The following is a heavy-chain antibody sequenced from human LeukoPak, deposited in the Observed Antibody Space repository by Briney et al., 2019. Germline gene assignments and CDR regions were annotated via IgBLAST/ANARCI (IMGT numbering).Heavy chain of an antibody. Sequence: SVKVSCKASGYTFTSYAISWVRQAPGQGLEWMGGIIPIFGTANYAQKFQGRVTITADESTSTAYMELSSLRSEDTAVYYCAREKDVDTAMVNWFDPWGQGTLVTVSS. D-gene: IGHD5-18*01. CDR2: IIPIFGTA. V-gene: IGHV1-69*13. J-gene: IGHJ5*02. CDR3: AREKDVDTAMVNWFDP. CDR1: GYTFTSYA.